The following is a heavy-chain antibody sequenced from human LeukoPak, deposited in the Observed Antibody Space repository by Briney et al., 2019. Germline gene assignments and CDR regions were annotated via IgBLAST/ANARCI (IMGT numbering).Heavy chain of an antibody. CDR2: ISGDGDST. CDR3: AKDNHPDAFDI. Sequence: GGSLRLSCVTSRFTFDDYAMHWVRQAPGKGLEWVSLISGDGDSTYYADSVKGRFTISRDNSKNSPYLHMNSLRTEDTALYYCAKDNHPDAFDIWGQGTMVTVSS. J-gene: IGHJ3*02. V-gene: IGHV3-43*02. CDR1: RFTFDDYA.